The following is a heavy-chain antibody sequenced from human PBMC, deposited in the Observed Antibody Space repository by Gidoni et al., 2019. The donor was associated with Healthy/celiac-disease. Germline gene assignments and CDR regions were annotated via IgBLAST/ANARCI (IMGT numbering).Heavy chain of an antibody. Sequence: QVQLQESGPGLVKPSETLSLTCAVSGYSISSGYYWGWIRQPPGKGLEWIGSIYHSGSTYYNPSLKSRVTISVDTSKNKFSLKLSSVTAADTAVDYCARGGGFLEWLMGWFDPWGQGTLVTVSS. V-gene: IGHV4-38-2*01. CDR2: IYHSGST. D-gene: IGHD3-3*01. CDR3: ARGGGFLEWLMGWFDP. CDR1: GYSISSGYY. J-gene: IGHJ5*02.